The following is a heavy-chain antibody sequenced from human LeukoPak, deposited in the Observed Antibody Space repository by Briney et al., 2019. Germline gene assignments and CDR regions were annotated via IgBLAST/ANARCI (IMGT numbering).Heavy chain of an antibody. J-gene: IGHJ5*02. CDR2: IYYSESI. CDR3: ARDRSSTYTRDWFDP. CDR1: GGSISGYY. V-gene: IGHV4-4*07. Sequence: SETLSLTCTASGGSISGYYMSWIRQPAGKGLEWIWRIYYSESINYNPSLKSRVTMSIDTSKNQFSLKLKSVTAADTAVYYCARDRSSTYTRDWFDPWGQGVLVTVSS. D-gene: IGHD4-11*01.